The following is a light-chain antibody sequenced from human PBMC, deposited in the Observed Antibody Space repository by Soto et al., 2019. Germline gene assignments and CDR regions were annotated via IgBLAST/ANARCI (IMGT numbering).Light chain of an antibody. CDR2: AAS. Sequence: DIQMTQSPSSLSASVGDRVTITCRASQSISNYLNWYQQKPGKAPKLLVYAASSMQSGVPSRFSGSRSETDFTLTISSLQPDDSATYYCQQSFSPLWTFGQGTKVEV. V-gene: IGKV1-39*01. CDR3: QQSFSPLWT. J-gene: IGKJ1*01. CDR1: QSISNY.